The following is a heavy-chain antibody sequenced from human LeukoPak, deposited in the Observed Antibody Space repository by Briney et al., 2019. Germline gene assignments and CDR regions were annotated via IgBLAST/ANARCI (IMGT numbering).Heavy chain of an antibody. D-gene: IGHD3-10*01. CDR3: ARELQTNYYYYYDMDV. J-gene: IGHJ6*02. CDR2: IYTSGST. V-gene: IGHV4-4*07. CDR1: GGSISRYY. Sequence: SETLSLTCTVSGGSISRYYWSWIRQPAGKGLEWIGRIYTSGSTNYNPSLKSRVTMSVDTSKNQFSLKLSSVTAADTAVYYCARELQTNYYYYYDMDVWGQGTTVTVSS.